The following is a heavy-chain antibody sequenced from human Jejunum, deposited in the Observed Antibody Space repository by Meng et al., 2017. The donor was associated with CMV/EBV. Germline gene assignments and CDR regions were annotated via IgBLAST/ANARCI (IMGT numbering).Heavy chain of an antibody. CDR1: RYPPTAVF. V-gene: IGHV1-2*02. J-gene: IGHJ5*02. CDR3: LTYTSSSHSFGP. Sequence: CKASRYPPTAVFMFWVRQPPGPGLGWMGWINSHSGATQYAQKFQGRVTMTRDTSISTVYMDLSSLRSDDTADYYCLTYTSSSHSFGPWGQGTLVTVSS. D-gene: IGHD6-6*01. CDR2: INSHSGAT.